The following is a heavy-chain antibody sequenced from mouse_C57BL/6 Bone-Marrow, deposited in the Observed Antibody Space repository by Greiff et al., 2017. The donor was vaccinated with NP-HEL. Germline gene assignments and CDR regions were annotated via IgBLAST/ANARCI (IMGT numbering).Heavy chain of an antibody. CDR2: IYPGDGDT. D-gene: IGHD1-1*01. V-gene: IGHV1-80*01. J-gene: IGHJ1*03. CDR3: ARKGPYYGSSYWYFDV. Sequence: VQLQQSGAELVKPGASVKISCKASGYAFSSYWMNWVKQRPGKGLEWIGQIYPGDGDTNYNGKFKGKATLTADKSSSTAYMQLSSLTSEDSAVYFCARKGPYYGSSYWYFDVWGTGTTVTVSS. CDR1: GYAFSSYW.